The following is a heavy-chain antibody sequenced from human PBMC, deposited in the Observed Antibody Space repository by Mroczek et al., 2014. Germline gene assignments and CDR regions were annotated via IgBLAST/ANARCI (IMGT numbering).Heavy chain of an antibody. D-gene: IGHD1-14*01. CDR3: ARAGIINQGVYYYYMDV. CDR2: INPSGGST. V-gene: IGHV1-46*03. CDR1: GYTFTSYY. Sequence: QVQLVQSGAEVKKPGASVKVSCKASGYTFTSYYMHWVRQAPGQGLEWMGIINPSGGSTSYAQKFQGRVTMTRDTSTSTVYMELSSLRSEDTAVYYCARAGIINQGVYYYYMDVWGKGTTVTVSS. J-gene: IGHJ6*03.